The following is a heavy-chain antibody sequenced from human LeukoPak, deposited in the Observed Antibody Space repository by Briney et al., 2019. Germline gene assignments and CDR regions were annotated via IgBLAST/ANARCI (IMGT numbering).Heavy chain of an antibody. CDR3: ASAGVVGASTYWYFDL. J-gene: IGHJ2*01. D-gene: IGHD1-26*01. CDR1: GFTFSSYA. CDR2: TRQDEREK. V-gene: IGHV3-7*01. Sequence: GGSLRLSCAASGFTFSSYAMSWVRQAPGKGLEWVASTRQDEREKYHADSVKGRFTISRDNAESSLYLQMNSLRAEDTAIYYCASAGVVGASTYWYFDLWGRGTRVTVSS.